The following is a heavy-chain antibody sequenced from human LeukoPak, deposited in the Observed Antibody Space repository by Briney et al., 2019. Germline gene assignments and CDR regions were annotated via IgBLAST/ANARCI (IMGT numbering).Heavy chain of an antibody. J-gene: IGHJ5*02. CDR3: AKDISADFLRGWFDP. CDR2: ISWNSGSI. D-gene: IGHD3-3*01. V-gene: IGHV3-9*01. Sequence: QSGGSLRLSCAASGFTLSSYAMYWVRQAPGKGLEWVSGISWNSGSIGYADSVKGRFTISRDNAKNSLYLQMNSLRAEDTALYYCAKDISADFLRGWFDPWGQGTLVTVSS. CDR1: GFTLSSYA.